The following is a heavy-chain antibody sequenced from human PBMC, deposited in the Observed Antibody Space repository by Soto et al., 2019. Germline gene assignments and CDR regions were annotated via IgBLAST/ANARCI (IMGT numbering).Heavy chain of an antibody. CDR3: AREDGYNYGRFDY. D-gene: IGHD5-12*01. CDR2: IYYDGST. CDR1: GGSVSSGGYF. Sequence: VQLQESGPGLVKPSETLSLTCSVSGGSVSSGGYFWSWIRQPPGKGLEYIGYIYYDGSTRYNPSLKSRVTISVHTSKNQFSLKLSSVTAADTAVYYCAREDGYNYGRFDYWGQGTLVTVSS. J-gene: IGHJ4*02. V-gene: IGHV4-61*08.